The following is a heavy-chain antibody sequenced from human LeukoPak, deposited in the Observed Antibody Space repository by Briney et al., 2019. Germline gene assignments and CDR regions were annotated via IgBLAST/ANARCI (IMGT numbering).Heavy chain of an antibody. V-gene: IGHV4-39*01. J-gene: IGHJ4*02. CDR2: IYYSGST. CDR3: ARYWSTVAYSTPTYYFDY. CDR1: GGSISSSSYY. D-gene: IGHD4-23*01. Sequence: TSETLSLTCTVSGGSISSSSYYWGWIRQPPGKGLEWIGSIYYSGSTYYNPSLKSRVTISVDTSKNQFSLKLSSVTAADTAVYYCARYWSTVAYSTPTYYFDYWGQGTLVTVSS.